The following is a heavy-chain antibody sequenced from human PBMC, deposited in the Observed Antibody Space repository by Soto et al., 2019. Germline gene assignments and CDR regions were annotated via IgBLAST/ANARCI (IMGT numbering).Heavy chain of an antibody. D-gene: IGHD6-6*01. J-gene: IGHJ6*02. CDR3: AKYVGSSAYYYYYGMDV. Sequence: GGSLRLSCAASGFTFRCYAMSWVRQAPRKALEWVSAIRGSGSSTYYAAAVKGRFTISRDNSKNTLYLQMNSLRAEDTAVYYCAKYVGSSAYYYYYGMDVWGHGTTVTVSS. V-gene: IGHV3-23*01. CDR2: IRGSGSST. CDR1: GFTFRCYA.